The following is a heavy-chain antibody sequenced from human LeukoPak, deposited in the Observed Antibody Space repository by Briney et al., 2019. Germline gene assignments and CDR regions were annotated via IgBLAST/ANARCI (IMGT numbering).Heavy chain of an antibody. CDR2: ISSSGSTI. CDR3: ARDMFTAMVTWGGFDP. J-gene: IGHJ5*02. V-gene: IGHV3-11*01. Sequence: PGGSLRLSCAVSGFTFSDYYMRWIREAPGKGLEWVSYISSSGSTIYYADSVKGRFTISRDNAKNSLYLQMNSLRAEDTAVYYCARDMFTAMVTWGGFDPWGQGTLVTVSS. CDR1: GFTFSDYY. D-gene: IGHD5-18*01.